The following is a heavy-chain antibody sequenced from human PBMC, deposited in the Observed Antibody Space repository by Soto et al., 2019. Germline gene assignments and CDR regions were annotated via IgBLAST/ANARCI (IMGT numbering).Heavy chain of an antibody. J-gene: IGHJ3*01. Sequence: EVQLVESDGRLIQPGGSLRLSCAASGFTFSSNDMNWVRQAPGKGLEWVSLIYSGGSTYYADSVKGRFTNTRDNSKNTLYLQMSSLRDEYTAVYYCSSRPLLPGAPWGQGTMVTVSS. CDR1: GFTFSSND. CDR3: SSRPLLPGAP. V-gene: IGHV3-53*01. D-gene: IGHD3-22*01. CDR2: IYSGGST.